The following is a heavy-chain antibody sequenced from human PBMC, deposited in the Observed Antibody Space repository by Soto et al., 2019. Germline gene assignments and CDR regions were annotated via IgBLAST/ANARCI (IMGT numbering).Heavy chain of an antibody. Sequence: SETLSLTCTVPGGSISSSNWWSWVRQPPGKGLEWIGEIYHSGSTNYNPSLKSRVTISVDKSKNQFSLKLSSVTAADTAVYYCASEAAHLKYNWFDPWGQGTLVTVSS. CDR2: IYHSGST. V-gene: IGHV4-4*02. CDR3: ASEAAHLKYNWFDP. CDR1: GGSISSSNW. J-gene: IGHJ5*02.